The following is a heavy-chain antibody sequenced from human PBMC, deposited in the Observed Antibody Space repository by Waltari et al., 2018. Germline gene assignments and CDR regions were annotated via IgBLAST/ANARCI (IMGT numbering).Heavy chain of an antibody. CDR2: IYYSGST. D-gene: IGHD4-17*01. V-gene: IGHV4-61*01. CDR3: AGGDYFSYFDL. Sequence: QVQLQESGPGLVKPSETLSLTCTVSGGSVSSGSYYWSWIRQPPGKGLEWIGYIYYSGSTNYTPSLKSRVTISVDTSKNQFSLKLSSVTAADTAVYYCAGGDYFSYFDLWGRGTLVTVSS. CDR1: GGSVSSGSYY. J-gene: IGHJ2*01.